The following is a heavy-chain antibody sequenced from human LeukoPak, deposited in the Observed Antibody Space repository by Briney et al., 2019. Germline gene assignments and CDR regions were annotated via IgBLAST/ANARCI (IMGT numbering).Heavy chain of an antibody. V-gene: IGHV4-59*08. J-gene: IGHJ4*02. CDR1: GGSISGSY. CDR3: ARGGLYRGFDY. Sequence: SETLSLTCAVSGGSISGSYWSWIRQPPGKGLEWIGYIYSSGTTRYNPSLKSRVTISVDTSKNHFSLKLSSVTAADTAVYYCARGGLYRGFDYWGQGTLVTVSS. CDR2: IYSSGTT. D-gene: IGHD3-10*01.